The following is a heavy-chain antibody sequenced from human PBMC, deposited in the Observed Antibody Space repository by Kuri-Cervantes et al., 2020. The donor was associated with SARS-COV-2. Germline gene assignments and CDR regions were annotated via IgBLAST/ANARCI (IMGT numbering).Heavy chain of an antibody. J-gene: IGHJ6*02. CDR2: FSSSSSYI. CDR1: GFTFSSYS. D-gene: IGHD3-3*01. V-gene: IGHV3-21*01. Sequence: GESLKISCAASGFTFSSYSMNWVRQAPGKGLEWVSSFSSSSSYIYYADSAKGRFTISRDNSKNTLYLQMNSLRAEDTAVYYCARDTYTIFGVVTIKGGMDVWGQGATVTVSS. CDR3: ARDTYTIFGVVTIKGGMDV.